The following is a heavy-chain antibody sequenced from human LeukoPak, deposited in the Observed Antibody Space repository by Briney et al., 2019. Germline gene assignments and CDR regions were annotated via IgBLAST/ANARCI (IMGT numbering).Heavy chain of an antibody. J-gene: IGHJ6*03. CDR2: INHSGST. CDR3: ARRLGRKFGERFYYYHYMDV. CDR1: GGSFTNYY. D-gene: IGHD3-10*01. Sequence: SETLSLTCAVYGGSFTNYYWSWIRQPPGKGLEWIGEINHSGSTKYNPSLKSRVTISIDTSKNQLSLKLSSVTAADTAVYYCARRLGRKFGERFYYYHYMDVWGKGTTVTISS. V-gene: IGHV4-34*01.